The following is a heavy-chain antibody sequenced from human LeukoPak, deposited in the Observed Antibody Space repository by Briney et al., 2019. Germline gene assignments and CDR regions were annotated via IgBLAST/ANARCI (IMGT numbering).Heavy chain of an antibody. J-gene: IGHJ4*02. CDR1: GGSFTSYG. CDR3: AAGGAYEFRDDY. D-gene: IGHD3-3*01. CDR2: IIPIYGRA. V-gene: IGHV1-69*13. Sequence: ASVKVSCKASGGSFTSYGISWVRQAPGKGLEWMGKIIPIYGRANYGQKFQGRVTITADELTTTSYMELSSLTAEDMAVYYCAAGGAYEFRDDYWGQGTLVTVSS.